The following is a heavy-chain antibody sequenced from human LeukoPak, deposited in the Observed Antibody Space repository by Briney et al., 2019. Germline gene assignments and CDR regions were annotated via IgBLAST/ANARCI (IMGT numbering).Heavy chain of an antibody. CDR3: ARWSGSVTARNYYYYMDV. Sequence: SQTLSLTCTVSGGSVRRGNYYWTWIRQPAGSGLEWIGRIYTSGTTDYNPSLRTRVTISVDASRNQFSLNLSSVTAADTAVYYCARWSGSVTARNYYYYMDVWGKGTTVTVSS. J-gene: IGHJ6*03. D-gene: IGHD6-6*01. CDR2: IYTSGTT. V-gene: IGHV4-61*02. CDR1: GGSVRRGNYY.